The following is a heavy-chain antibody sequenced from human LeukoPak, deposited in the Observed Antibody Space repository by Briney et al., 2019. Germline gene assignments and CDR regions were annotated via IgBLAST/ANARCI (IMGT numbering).Heavy chain of an antibody. CDR2: IWNDGSKN. J-gene: IGHJ4*02. D-gene: IGHD1-1*01. CDR3: ARGPWMVGTIPAFDY. CDR1: GFTFSTYG. Sequence: GGSLRLSCAASGFTFSTYGMHWVRQAPGKGLEWVALIWNDGSKNLHADSVEGRFIISRDTSRDTVYFQINSLRADDTAMYFCARGPWMVGTIPAFDYWGQGTPVTVSS. V-gene: IGHV3-33*01.